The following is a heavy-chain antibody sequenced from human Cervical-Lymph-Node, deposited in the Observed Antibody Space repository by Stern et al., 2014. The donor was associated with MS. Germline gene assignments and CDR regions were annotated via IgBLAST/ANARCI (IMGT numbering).Heavy chain of an antibody. D-gene: IGHD2-2*01. CDR1: GFTFSSCA. CDR3: AKEKWVPATAEIDY. CDR2: IGANGVAT. V-gene: IGHV3-23*04. Sequence: EVQLVESGGSLLQPGGSLRLSCEASGFTFSSCAMTWVRQAPGKGLEWVSSIGANGVATYYVDSVKGRFAISRDNSKNTVYLEMSSLRVDDTAVYFCAKEKWVPATAEIDYWGQGTLVTVSS. J-gene: IGHJ4*02.